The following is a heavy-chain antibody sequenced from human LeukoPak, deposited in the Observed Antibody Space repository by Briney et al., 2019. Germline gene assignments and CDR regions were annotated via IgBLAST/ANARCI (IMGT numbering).Heavy chain of an antibody. Sequence: AGGSLRLSCAASGFTFSRYGMHWVRQAPGKGLEWVAFIRYDGSNKYYADSVKGRFTISRDNSKNTLYLQKNSLRAEDTAVYYCARPARLYCSGGSCYAGYYGMDVWGQGTTVTVSS. CDR2: IRYDGSNK. V-gene: IGHV3-30*02. CDR3: ARPARLYCSGGSCYAGYYGMDV. CDR1: GFTFSRYG. J-gene: IGHJ6*02. D-gene: IGHD2-15*01.